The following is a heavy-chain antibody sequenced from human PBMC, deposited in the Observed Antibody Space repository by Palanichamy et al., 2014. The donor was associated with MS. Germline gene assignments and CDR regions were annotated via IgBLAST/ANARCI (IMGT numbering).Heavy chain of an antibody. J-gene: IGHJ6*02. CDR3: ARDMKQLVPLLYGLDV. Sequence: QSETEVKKPGASVKVSCKASGYTFTNNGIHWVRQAPGQGLEWMGWISPYNGNTNYAQKLQGRVTMTTDTSTSTAFMELRSLRFDDTAMYYCARDMKQLVPLLYGLDVWGQGTTVTVSS. V-gene: IGHV1-18*01. CDR1: GYTFTNNG. CDR2: ISPYNGNT. D-gene: IGHD6-6*01.